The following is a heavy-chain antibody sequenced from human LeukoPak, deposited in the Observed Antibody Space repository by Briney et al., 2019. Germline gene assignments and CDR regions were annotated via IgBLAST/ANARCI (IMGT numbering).Heavy chain of an antibody. J-gene: IGHJ4*02. V-gene: IGHV3-23*01. D-gene: IGHD2-15*01. CDR1: GFTFSSYA. Sequence: GGSLRLSCAASGFTFSSYAMSWVRQAPGKGLEWVSAISGSGGSTYYADSVKGRFTISRDNSKNTLYLQMNSLRAEETAVYYCAKASDIVVVVAASFDYWGQGTLVTVSS. CDR2: ISGSGGST. CDR3: AKASDIVVVVAASFDY.